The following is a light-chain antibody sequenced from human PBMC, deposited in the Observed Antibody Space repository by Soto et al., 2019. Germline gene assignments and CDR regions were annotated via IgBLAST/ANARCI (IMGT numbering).Light chain of an antibody. Sequence: QSVLTQPPSVSAAPGQKVTISCSGSSSDISNNFVSWYQQLPGTAPRLLIYENIKRPSGIPDRFSGSRSGTSATLGITGLQTGDEADYYCATWESSLIPYVFGTGTKVTVL. CDR1: SSDISNNF. CDR2: ENI. J-gene: IGLJ1*01. CDR3: ATWESSLIPYV. V-gene: IGLV1-51*02.